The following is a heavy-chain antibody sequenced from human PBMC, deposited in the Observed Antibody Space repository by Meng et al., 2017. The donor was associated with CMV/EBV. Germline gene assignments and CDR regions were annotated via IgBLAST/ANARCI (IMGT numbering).Heavy chain of an antibody. Sequence: GGSLRLSCAASGFTFRSHAMHWVRQAPGKGLEWVAIISSDGSNKNYADSVKGRFTISRDNSNNTLYLQMNSLRAEDTAMYYCTSGYIGHDYFLEYWGQGTLVTVSS. CDR1: GFTFRSHA. CDR3: TSGYIGHDYFLEY. CDR2: ISSDGSNK. D-gene: IGHD5-12*01. V-gene: IGHV3-30-3*01. J-gene: IGHJ4*02.